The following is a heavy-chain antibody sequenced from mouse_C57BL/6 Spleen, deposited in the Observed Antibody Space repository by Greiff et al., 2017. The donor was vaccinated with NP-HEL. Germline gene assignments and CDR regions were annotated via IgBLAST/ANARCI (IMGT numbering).Heavy chain of an antibody. CDR3: AGGRDSWFAY. J-gene: IGHJ3*01. D-gene: IGHD2-13*01. Sequence: DVQLVESGGGLVKPGGSLKLSCAASGFTFSDYGMHWVRQAPEKGLEWVAYISSGSSTIYYADTVKGRFTISRDNAKNTLILQMTSLRSEDTAMYYCAGGRDSWFAYWGQGTLVTVAA. V-gene: IGHV5-17*01. CDR1: GFTFSDYG. CDR2: ISSGSSTI.